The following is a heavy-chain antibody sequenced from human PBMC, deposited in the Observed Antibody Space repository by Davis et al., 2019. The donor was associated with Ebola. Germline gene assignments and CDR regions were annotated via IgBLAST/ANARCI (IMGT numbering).Heavy chain of an antibody. D-gene: IGHD5-12*01. J-gene: IGHJ4*02. Sequence: HSQTLSLTCAISGDSVSINSAGWNWIRQSPSRGLEWLGRTYYKSKWYNDYAVSVKSRITINPDTSNNQLSLHLNSVTPEDTAVYYCARGWLRSAFDQWGQGTLVTVSS. CDR3: ARGWLRSAFDQ. CDR2: TYYKSKWYN. V-gene: IGHV6-1*01. CDR1: GDSVSINSAG.